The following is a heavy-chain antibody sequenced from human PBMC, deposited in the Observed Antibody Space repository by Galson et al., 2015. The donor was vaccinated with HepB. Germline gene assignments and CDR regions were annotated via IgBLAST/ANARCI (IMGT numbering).Heavy chain of an antibody. CDR2: ISSSSSTI. J-gene: IGHJ2*01. Sequence: SLRLSCAAPGFTFSSYSMNWVRQAPGKGLEWVSYISSSSSTIYYADSVKGRFTISRDNAKNSLYLQMNSLRAEDTAVYYCARAGYSSGWYFSWYFDLWGRGTLVTVSS. CDR1: GFTFSSYS. V-gene: IGHV3-48*04. CDR3: ARAGYSSGWYFSWYFDL. D-gene: IGHD6-19*01.